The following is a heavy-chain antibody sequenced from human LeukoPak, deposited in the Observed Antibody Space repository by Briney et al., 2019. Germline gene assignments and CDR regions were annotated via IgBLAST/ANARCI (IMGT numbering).Heavy chain of an antibody. CDR3: ARDSAAGYYYYGMDV. CDR1: GYTFTGYY. CDR2: INPNSGGT. V-gene: IGHV1-2*04. D-gene: IGHD6-13*01. J-gene: IGHJ6*02. Sequence: GASVKVSCKASGYTFTGYYMHWVRQAPGQGLEWMGWINPNSGGTNYAQKFQGWVTITRGTSISTAYMELSRLRSDDTAVYYCARDSAAGYYYYGMDVWGQGPTVTVSS.